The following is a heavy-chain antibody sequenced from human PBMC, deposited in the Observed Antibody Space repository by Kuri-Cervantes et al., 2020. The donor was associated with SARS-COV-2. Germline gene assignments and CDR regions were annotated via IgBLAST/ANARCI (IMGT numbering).Heavy chain of an antibody. V-gene: IGHV3-30-3*01. CDR1: GFTFSSYA. CDR2: ISYDGSNK. CDR3: ARDFFTMGRPGVDI. Sequence: GGSLRLSCAASGFTFSSYAMHWVRQAPGKGLEWVAVISYDGSNKYYADSVKGRFTISRDNSKNTLYLQMNSLRAEDTAVYYCARDFFTMGRPGVDIWGQGTMVTVSS. D-gene: IGHD3-10*01. J-gene: IGHJ3*02.